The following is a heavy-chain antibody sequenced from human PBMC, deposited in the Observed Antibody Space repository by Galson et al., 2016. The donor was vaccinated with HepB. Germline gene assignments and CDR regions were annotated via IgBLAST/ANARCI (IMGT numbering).Heavy chain of an antibody. CDR1: GFTFSGYW. Sequence: SLRLSCAASGFTFSGYWMSWVRQAPGKGLEWVANIKEDGSEKYYVDSVEGRFTISRDNAKNSLYLQINSLRAEDTAVYYCAKERPAMAQGLIMNYYGMDVWGKGTTVTVSS. J-gene: IGHJ6*04. CDR2: IKEDGSEK. D-gene: IGHD3-10*01. CDR3: AKERPAMAQGLIMNYYGMDV. V-gene: IGHV3-7*03.